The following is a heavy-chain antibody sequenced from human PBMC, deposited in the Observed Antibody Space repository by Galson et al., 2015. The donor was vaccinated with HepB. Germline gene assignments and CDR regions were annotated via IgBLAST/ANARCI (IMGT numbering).Heavy chain of an antibody. Sequence: QSGAEVKKPGESLKISCQGSGYSFPNHWIAWVRQMPGNGLEWMGVIFPGDSDTRYSPSYQGQITISADKSIRTAYLQWNSLRTTDTATYYCARDKIPAAAQPTSADYWGQGTQVIVSP. D-gene: IGHD6-25*01. CDR3: ARDKIPAAAQPTSADY. CDR1: GYSFPNHW. V-gene: IGHV5-51*01. CDR2: IFPGDSDT. J-gene: IGHJ4*02.